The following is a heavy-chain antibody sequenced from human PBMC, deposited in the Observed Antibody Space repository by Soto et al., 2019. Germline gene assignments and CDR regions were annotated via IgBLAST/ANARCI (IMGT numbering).Heavy chain of an antibody. Sequence: QVQVVESGGGVVQPGRSLRLSCAASGFTFSSYAMHWVRQAPGKGLEWVAVISYDGSNKYYADSVKGRFTISRDNFKNTLYLQMNSLRAEDTAVYYCARPLYSGSYSDYYFDYWGQGTLVTVSS. V-gene: IGHV3-30-3*01. CDR3: ARPLYSGSYSDYYFDY. J-gene: IGHJ4*02. CDR2: ISYDGSNK. D-gene: IGHD1-26*01. CDR1: GFTFSSYA.